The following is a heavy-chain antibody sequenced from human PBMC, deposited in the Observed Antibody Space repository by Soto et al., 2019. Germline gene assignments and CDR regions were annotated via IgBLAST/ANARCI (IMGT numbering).Heavy chain of an antibody. J-gene: IGHJ6*03. CDR3: AKYDCSSTSCYAVYYYYMDV. V-gene: IGHV3-23*01. Sequence: EVQLLESGGGLVQPGGSLRLSCAASGFTFSSYAMSWVRQAPGKGLEWVSAISGSGGSTYYADSVKGRFTISRDNSKNTLYLQMNSLRAEDTAVYYCAKYDCSSTSCYAVYYYYMDVWGKGTTVTVSS. D-gene: IGHD2-2*01. CDR2: ISGSGGST. CDR1: GFTFSSYA.